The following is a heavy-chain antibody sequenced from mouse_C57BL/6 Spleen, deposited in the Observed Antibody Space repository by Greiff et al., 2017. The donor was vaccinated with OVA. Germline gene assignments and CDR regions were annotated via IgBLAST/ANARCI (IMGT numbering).Heavy chain of an antibody. CDR3: ARNGSSYWYFDV. CDR1: GYSFTGYF. D-gene: IGHD1-1*01. CDR2: INPYNGDT. J-gene: IGHJ1*03. Sequence: EVKLQESGPELVKPGDSVKISCKASGYSFTGYFMNWVMQSHGKSLEWIGRINPYNGDTFYNQKFKGKATLTVDKSSSTAHMELRSLTSEDSAVYYCARNGSSYWYFDVWGTGTTVTVSS. V-gene: IGHV1-20*01.